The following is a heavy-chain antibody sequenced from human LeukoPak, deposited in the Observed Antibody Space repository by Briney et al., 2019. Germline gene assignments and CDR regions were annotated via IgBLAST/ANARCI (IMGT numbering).Heavy chain of an antibody. V-gene: IGHV1-18*01. J-gene: IGHJ4*02. CDR3: ARGIRMGYFVY. D-gene: IGHD6-13*01. CDR1: GPTFTSSG. Sequence: ASGKLSCKASGPTFTSSGISWGRQSPGQGLEWMGWISAYNGNTNYAQKLPRRVTMTKEPSTNTTYHELRSFRSNDTTPYYCARGIRMGYFVYWGRG. CDR2: ISAYNGNT.